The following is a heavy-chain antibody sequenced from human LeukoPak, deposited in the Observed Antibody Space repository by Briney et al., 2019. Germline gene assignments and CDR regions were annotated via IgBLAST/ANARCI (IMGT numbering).Heavy chain of an antibody. V-gene: IGHV3-48*02. CDR1: GFTFRSYS. D-gene: IGHD4-23*01. J-gene: IGHJ4*02. Sequence: PGGSLRLSCAASGFTFRSYSMNGVRQAPGKGLEWVSYISSSSSTIYYADSVKGRFTISRDNAKNSLYLQMNSLRDEDTAVYYCARDSHDYGGNLLFDYWGQGTLVTVSS. CDR3: ARDSHDYGGNLLFDY. CDR2: ISSSSSTI.